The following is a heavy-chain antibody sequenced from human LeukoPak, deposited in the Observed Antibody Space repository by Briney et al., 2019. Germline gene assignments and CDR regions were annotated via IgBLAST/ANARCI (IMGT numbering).Heavy chain of an antibody. CDR2: INHSGST. J-gene: IGHJ4*02. D-gene: IGHD3-22*01. CDR3: ARFYYDSSGYYYVAY. V-gene: IGHV4-39*07. CDR1: GGSISSSSYY. Sequence: SETLSLTCTVSGGSISSSSYYWSWIRQPPGKGLEWIGEINHSGSTNYNPSLKSRVTISVDTSKNQFSLKLSSVTAADTAVYYCARFYYDSSGYYYVAYWGQGTLVTVSS.